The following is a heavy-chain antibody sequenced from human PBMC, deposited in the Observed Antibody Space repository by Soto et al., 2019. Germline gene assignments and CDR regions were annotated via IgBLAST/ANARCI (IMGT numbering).Heavy chain of an antibody. D-gene: IGHD6-13*01. CDR2: VNHSGST. V-gene: IGHV4-34*01. CDR1: GGSFSGYY. Sequence: SETLSLTCAVYGGSFSGYYWSWIRQPPGKGLEWIGEVNHSGSTNYNPSLKSRVTISVDTSKNQFSLKLSSVTAADTAVYYCARVTAAGRYFDYWGQGALVTVSS. CDR3: ARVTAAGRYFDY. J-gene: IGHJ4*02.